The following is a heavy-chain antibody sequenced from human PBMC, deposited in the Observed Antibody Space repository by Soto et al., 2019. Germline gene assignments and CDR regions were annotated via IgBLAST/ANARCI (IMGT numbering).Heavy chain of an antibody. Sequence: GGSLRLSCASSGFTFSSYWMYWVRQATGKGLVWASRINTDGSVTNYADSVEGRFTISRDNAKNTLYLQMNSLRAEDTAVYYCARASMGTLEYWGQGTLVTVSS. D-gene: IGHD7-27*01. J-gene: IGHJ4*02. CDR1: GFTFSSYW. CDR2: INTDGSVT. CDR3: ARASMGTLEY. V-gene: IGHV3-74*01.